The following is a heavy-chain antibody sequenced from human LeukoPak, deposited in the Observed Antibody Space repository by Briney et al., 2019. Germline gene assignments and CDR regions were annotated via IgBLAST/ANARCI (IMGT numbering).Heavy chain of an antibody. CDR3: AKGPYGLGIYYGMDV. J-gene: IGHJ6*02. CDR2: IGGGGTT. D-gene: IGHD3-10*01. V-gene: IGHV3-23*01. Sequence: PGGSLRLSCATSGFTFSNCGMSWVRQAPGKGLQWLSVIGGGGTTYYADSVKGRFTVSRDNSENTLYLQMNSLRAEDTAVYYCAKGPYGLGIYYGMDVWGQGTTVTV. CDR1: GFTFSNCG.